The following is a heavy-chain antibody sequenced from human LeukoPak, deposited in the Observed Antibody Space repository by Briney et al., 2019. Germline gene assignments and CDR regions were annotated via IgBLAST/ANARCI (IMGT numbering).Heavy chain of an antibody. V-gene: IGHV3-21*01. Sequence: PGGSLRLSCAASGFTFSDYNMNWDRQAPGKGLEWVSSISSSSTYIYYADSVKGRFTISRDNAKNSLFLQMNSLRVEDTAVYYCARALNSGSYAPADYWGQGTLVTVSS. CDR3: ARALNSGSYAPADY. D-gene: IGHD1-26*01. CDR2: ISSSSTYI. CDR1: GFTFSDYN. J-gene: IGHJ4*02.